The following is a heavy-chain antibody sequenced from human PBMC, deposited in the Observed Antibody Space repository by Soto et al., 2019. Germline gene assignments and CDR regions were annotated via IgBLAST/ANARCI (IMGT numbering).Heavy chain of an antibody. V-gene: IGHV3-30*07. CDR3: ARDHRYYYESIGYYGEVDY. D-gene: IGHD3-22*01. J-gene: IGHJ4*01. Sequence: DSVKGRFTLSRDISKNTLYLQMKSLRAEDTAVYYCARDHRYYYESIGYYGEVDYWGHGPLVTLSS.